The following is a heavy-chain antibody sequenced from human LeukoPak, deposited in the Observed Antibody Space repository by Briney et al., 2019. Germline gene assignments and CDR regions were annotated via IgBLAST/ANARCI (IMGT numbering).Heavy chain of an antibody. Sequence: GGSLRLSCAASGFTFRNYAMHWVRQAPGKGLEWVAVISYDGSNKYYADSVKGRFTISRDNSKNTLYLQMNSLRAEDTAVYYCAKEIAAQNYFDYWGQGTLVTVSS. D-gene: IGHD6-13*01. CDR3: AKEIAAQNYFDY. CDR2: ISYDGSNK. CDR1: GFTFRNYA. V-gene: IGHV3-30*04. J-gene: IGHJ4*02.